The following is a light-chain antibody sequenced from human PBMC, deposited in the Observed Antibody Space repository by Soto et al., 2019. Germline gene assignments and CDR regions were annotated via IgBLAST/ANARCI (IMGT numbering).Light chain of an antibody. CDR1: QSISSW. V-gene: IGKV1-5*03. CDR3: QQYSSYPYT. J-gene: IGKJ2*01. Sequence: DIQMTQSPSTLSSSVGDRVTITCRASQSISSWLAWYQQKPGRAPKLLIYKTSRSQSGVPSRFSGSGSGTEFTLTINSLQPDDFATYFCQQYSSYPYTFGQGTKLEIK. CDR2: KTS.